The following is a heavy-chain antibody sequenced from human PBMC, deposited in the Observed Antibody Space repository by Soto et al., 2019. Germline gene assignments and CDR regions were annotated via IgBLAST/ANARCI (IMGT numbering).Heavy chain of an antibody. Sequence: GASVKVSCKASGYSFTSYHISWVRQAPGQGLEWMGWISAHNGNTNHAQKLQGRVTMTTDTSTSTAYMELRSLRSDDTAVYYCARDAAVGLFDYWGQGTLVTVSS. D-gene: IGHD1-26*01. CDR3: ARDAAVGLFDY. J-gene: IGHJ4*02. CDR2: ISAHNGNT. CDR1: GYSFTSYH. V-gene: IGHV1-18*01.